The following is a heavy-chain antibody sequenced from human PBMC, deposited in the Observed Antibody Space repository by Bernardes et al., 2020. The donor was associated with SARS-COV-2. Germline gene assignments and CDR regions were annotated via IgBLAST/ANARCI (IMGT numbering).Heavy chain of an antibody. J-gene: IGHJ4*02. V-gene: IGHV3-23*01. D-gene: IGHD6-13*01. CDR3: ARSYHASSWFN. Sequence: GSLRPSCAASGCTFSNYAMTWVRQAPGKGLEWVSSISVDGGRTYYADSVKGRFTISRDDSKNTLYLQMNNLRAEDTAVYYCARSYHASSWFNWGQGILVTISS. CDR1: GCTFSNYA. CDR2: ISVDGGRT.